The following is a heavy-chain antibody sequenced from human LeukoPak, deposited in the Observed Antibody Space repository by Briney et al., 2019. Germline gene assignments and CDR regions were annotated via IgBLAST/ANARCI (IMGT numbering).Heavy chain of an antibody. CDR1: GFTFSRDW. J-gene: IGHJ6*02. CDR2: MNSDGSTT. Sequence: PGGSLRLSCAASGFTFSRDWMHWARQGPGKGLVWVSRMNSDGSTTNYADSVKGRFTISRDNSKNTLYLQMSSLRAEDTAVYFCVRGYSFGPYGMDVWGQGTTVTVSS. V-gene: IGHV3-74*01. CDR3: VRGYSFGPYGMDV. D-gene: IGHD2-15*01.